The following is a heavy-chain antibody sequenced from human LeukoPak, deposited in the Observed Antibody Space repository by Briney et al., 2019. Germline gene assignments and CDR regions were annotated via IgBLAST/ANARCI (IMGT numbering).Heavy chain of an antibody. CDR1: GGSISSYY. D-gene: IGHD1-26*01. CDR3: ARENSGSYREFDY. J-gene: IGHJ4*02. Sequence: PSETLPLTCTVSGGSISSYYWSWIRQPAGKGLEWIGRIYTSGSTNYNPSLKSRVTMSVDTSKNQFSLKLGSVTAADTAVFYCARENSGSYREFDYWGQGTLVTVSS. V-gene: IGHV4-4*07. CDR2: IYTSGST.